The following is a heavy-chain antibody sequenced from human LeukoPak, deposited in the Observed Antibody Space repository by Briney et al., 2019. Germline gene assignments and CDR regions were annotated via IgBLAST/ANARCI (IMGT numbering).Heavy chain of an antibody. CDR2: INHSGST. CDR1: GGSFSGYY. D-gene: IGHD3-10*01. CDR3: ARNAGTTRYYYGSGSSNWFDP. Sequence: PSETLSLTCAVYGGSFSGYYWSWIRQPPGKGLEWIGEINHSGSTNYNPSLKSQVTISVDTSKNQFSLKLSSVTAADTTVYYCARNAGTTRYYYGSGSSNWFDPWGQGTLVTASS. V-gene: IGHV4-34*01. J-gene: IGHJ5*02.